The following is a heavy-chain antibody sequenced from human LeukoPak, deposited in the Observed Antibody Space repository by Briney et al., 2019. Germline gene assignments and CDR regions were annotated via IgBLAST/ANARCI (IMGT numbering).Heavy chain of an antibody. V-gene: IGHV3-66*01. D-gene: IGHD3-10*01. Sequence: GGSLRLSCAASGFTVSSNYMSWVRQAPGKGLEWVSVIYSGGSTYYADSVKGRFTISRDNSKNTLYLQMNSLRAEDTAVYYCAKVAHYYGSGSYYEYYFDYWGQGTLVTVSS. CDR3: AKVAHYYGSGSYYEYYFDY. CDR1: GFTVSSNY. CDR2: IYSGGST. J-gene: IGHJ4*02.